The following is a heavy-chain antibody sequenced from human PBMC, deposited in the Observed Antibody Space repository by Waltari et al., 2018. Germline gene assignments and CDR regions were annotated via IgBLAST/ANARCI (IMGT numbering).Heavy chain of an antibody. Sequence: EVQLVESGGGLVQPGGSLRLSCAASGFTFSSYEMNWVRQAPGKGLEWVSYISSSGSTIYYADSVKGRFTIPRDNAKNSLYLQMNSLRAEDTAVYYCARGIAVAGAFDYWGQGTLVTVSS. CDR3: ARGIAVAGAFDY. CDR1: GFTFSSYE. V-gene: IGHV3-48*03. CDR2: ISSSGSTI. J-gene: IGHJ4*02. D-gene: IGHD6-19*01.